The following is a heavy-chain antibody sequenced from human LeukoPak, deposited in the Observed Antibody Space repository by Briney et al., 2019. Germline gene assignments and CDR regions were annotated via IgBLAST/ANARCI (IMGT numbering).Heavy chain of an antibody. V-gene: IGHV4-34*01. Sequence: PSETLSLTCAVYGGSFSGYYWSWIRQPPGKGLEWIGEINHSGSTNYNPSLKSRVTISVAPSKNQFSLTLSSVTAADTAVYYCASGYYGSGSYYFSYYYYGMDVWGQGTTVTVSS. D-gene: IGHD3-10*01. CDR3: ASGYYGSGSYYFSYYYYGMDV. J-gene: IGHJ6*02. CDR2: INHSGST. CDR1: GGSFSGYY.